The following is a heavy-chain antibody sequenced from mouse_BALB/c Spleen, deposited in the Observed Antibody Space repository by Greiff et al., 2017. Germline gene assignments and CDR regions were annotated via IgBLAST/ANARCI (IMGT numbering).Heavy chain of an antibody. CDR2: ISDGGSYT. CDR3: ARDEGGYLAY. J-gene: IGHJ3*01. Sequence: EVMLVESGGGLVKPGGSLKLSCAASGFTFSDYYMYWVRQTPEKRLEWVATISDGGSYTYYPDSVKGRFTISRDNAKNNLYLQMSSLKSEDTAMYYCARDEGGYLAYWGQGTLVTVSA. V-gene: IGHV5-4*02. CDR1: GFTFSDYY. D-gene: IGHD5-1-1*01.